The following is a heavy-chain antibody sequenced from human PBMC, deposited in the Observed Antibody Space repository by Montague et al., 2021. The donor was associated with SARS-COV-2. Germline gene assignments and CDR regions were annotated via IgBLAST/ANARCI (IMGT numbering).Heavy chain of an antibody. J-gene: IGHJ6*02. Sequence: SETLSLTCAVYGGSFSGYYWTWIRQPPGKGLEWIGEINRSGSTXXXPSXXXRVTISVDTSKNQFSLKLRSVTAADTAVYYCARGQPPRITFGGIISYGLDVWGQGTTVTVSS. CDR3: ARGQPPRITFGGIISYGLDV. D-gene: IGHD3-16*02. CDR1: GGSFSGYY. CDR2: INRSGST. V-gene: IGHV4-34*01.